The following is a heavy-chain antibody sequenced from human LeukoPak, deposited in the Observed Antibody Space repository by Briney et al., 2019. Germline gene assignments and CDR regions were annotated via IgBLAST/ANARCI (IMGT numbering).Heavy chain of an antibody. D-gene: IGHD3/OR15-3a*01. CDR2: ISGSGGST. V-gene: IGHV3-23*01. CDR3: ANGLSRLGSGWYFSL. Sequence: PGGSLRLSCAASGFTFSSYAMSWVRQAPGKGLEWVSAISGSGGSTYYADSVKGRFTISRDNSKNTLYLQMNSLRAEDTAVYYCANGLSRLGSGWYFSLWGRGTLVTVSS. CDR1: GFTFSSYA. J-gene: IGHJ2*01.